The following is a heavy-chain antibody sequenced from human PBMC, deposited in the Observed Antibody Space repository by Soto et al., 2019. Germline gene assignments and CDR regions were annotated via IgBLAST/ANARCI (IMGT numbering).Heavy chain of an antibody. V-gene: IGHV3-66*01. Sequence: EVQLVESGGGLVQPGGSLRLSCAVSAFTVSSNYMNWVRQAPGKGLEWVSVIYSGGDTYYADSVKDRFTISRDNSKNTLYLQMNSLRAEDTAVYYCAREGRGGGWFDPWGQGTPVTVSS. CDR3: AREGRGGGWFDP. CDR2: IYSGGDT. J-gene: IGHJ5*02. D-gene: IGHD3-10*01. CDR1: AFTVSSNY.